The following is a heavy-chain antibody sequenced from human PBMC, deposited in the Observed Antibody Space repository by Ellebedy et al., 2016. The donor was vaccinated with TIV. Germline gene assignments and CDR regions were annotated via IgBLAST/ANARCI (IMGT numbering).Heavy chain of an antibody. CDR2: IYHSGST. Sequence: SETLSLXXAVSGGSISSSNWWSWVRQPPGKGLEWIGEIYHSGSTNYNPSLKSRVTISVDKSKNQFSLKLSSVTAADTAVYYCARTIAAAVIQGDAFDIWGQGTMVTVSS. D-gene: IGHD6-13*01. V-gene: IGHV4-4*02. CDR1: GGSISSSNW. J-gene: IGHJ3*02. CDR3: ARTIAAAVIQGDAFDI.